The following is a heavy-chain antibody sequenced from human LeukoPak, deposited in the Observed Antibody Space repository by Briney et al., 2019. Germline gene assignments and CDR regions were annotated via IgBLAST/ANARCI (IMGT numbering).Heavy chain of an antibody. CDR1: GFTFSSYS. Sequence: GGSLRLSCAASGFTFSSYSMNWVRQAPGKGLEWVSSISSSSSYIYYADSVKGRFTISRDNSKNTLYLQMNSLRAEDTAVYYCAKDGRSSGWAYYFDYWGQGTLVTVSS. V-gene: IGHV3-21*04. D-gene: IGHD6-19*01. J-gene: IGHJ4*02. CDR3: AKDGRSSGWAYYFDY. CDR2: ISSSSSYI.